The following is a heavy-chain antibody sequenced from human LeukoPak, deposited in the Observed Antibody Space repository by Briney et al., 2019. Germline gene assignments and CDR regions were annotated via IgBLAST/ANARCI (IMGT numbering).Heavy chain of an antibody. CDR3: ARAVLRFSSGFDY. D-gene: IGHD3-3*01. Sequence: GASVKVSCKASGGTFSSYAISWVRQATGQGLEWMGWINPNSGGTNYAQKFQGRVTMTRDTSTSTAYMELSRLRSDDTAVYYCARAVLRFSSGFDYWGQGTLVTVSS. V-gene: IGHV1-2*02. CDR2: INPNSGGT. CDR1: GGTFSSYA. J-gene: IGHJ4*02.